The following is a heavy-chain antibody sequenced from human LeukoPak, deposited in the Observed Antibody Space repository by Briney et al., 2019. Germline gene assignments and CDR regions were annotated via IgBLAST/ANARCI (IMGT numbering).Heavy chain of an antibody. J-gene: IGHJ4*02. V-gene: IGHV1-18*01. CDR2: ISAYNGNT. Sequence: GASVKVSCKASAYTFTSYGISWVRQAPGQGLEWMGWISAYNGNTNYAQRLQGRVTMTTDTSTSTAYMELRSLRSDDTAAYYCARVMRGAAVVLYYFDYWGQGTLVTVSS. CDR1: AYTFTSYG. D-gene: IGHD5-18*01. CDR3: ARVMRGAAVVLYYFDY.